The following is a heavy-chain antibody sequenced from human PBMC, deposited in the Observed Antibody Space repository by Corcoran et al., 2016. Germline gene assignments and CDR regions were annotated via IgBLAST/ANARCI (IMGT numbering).Heavy chain of an antibody. J-gene: IGHJ5*02. D-gene: IGHD3-10*01. CDR1: GGSFSGYY. CDR2: INHSGST. V-gene: IGHV4-34*01. CDR3: ARGGGTMVRGIFNWFDP. Sequence: QVQLQQWGAGLLKPSETLSLTCAVYGGSFSGYYWSWIRQPPGKGLEWIGEINHSGSTNYNPSLKSRVTISVDTSKNQFSLKLSSVTAADTAVYYGARGGGTMVRGIFNWFDPWGQGTLVTVSS.